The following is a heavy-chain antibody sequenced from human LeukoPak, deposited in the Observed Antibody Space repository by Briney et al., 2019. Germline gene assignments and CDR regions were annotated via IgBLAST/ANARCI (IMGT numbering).Heavy chain of an antibody. J-gene: IGHJ4*02. V-gene: IGHV4-34*01. D-gene: IGHD3/OR15-3a*01. CDR2: INHSGST. CDR3: ARGYAGLGY. Sequence: PSETLSLTCAVYGGSFSGYYWSWIRQPPGKGLEWIGGINHSGSTNYNPSLKSRVTISVDTSKNQFSLKLSSVTAADTAVYYCARGYAGLGYWGQGTLVTDSS. CDR1: GGSFSGYY.